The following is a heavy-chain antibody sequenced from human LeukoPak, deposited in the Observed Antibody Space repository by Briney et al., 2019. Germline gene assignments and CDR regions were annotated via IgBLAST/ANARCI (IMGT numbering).Heavy chain of an antibody. CDR3: AKDIRGCRGDNCYPSFDY. J-gene: IGHJ4*02. V-gene: IGHV3-43*02. CDR1: GFTFDDYA. CDR2: ISGDGDTT. Sequence: GGSLRLSCAASGFTFDDYALHWVRQAPGKGLEWVSLISGDGDTTYYGDSVRGRFTISRDDSKNSLYLQTNSLRTEDTALYYCAKDIRGCRGDNCYPSFDYWGQGALVTVSS. D-gene: IGHD7-27*01.